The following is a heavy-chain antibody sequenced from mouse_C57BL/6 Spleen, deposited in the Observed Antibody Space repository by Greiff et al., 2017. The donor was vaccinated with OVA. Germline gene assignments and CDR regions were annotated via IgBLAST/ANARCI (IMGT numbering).Heavy chain of an antibody. Sequence: QVQLKESGAELVRPGSSVKLSCKASGYTFTSYWMHWVKQRPIQGLEWIGNIDPSDSETHYNQKFKDKATLTVDKSSSTAYMQLSSLTSEDSAVYYCAAMVTTGVTYAMDYWGQGTSVTVSS. CDR3: AAMVTTGVTYAMDY. CDR2: IDPSDSET. CDR1: GYTFTSYW. V-gene: IGHV1-52*01. D-gene: IGHD2-2*01. J-gene: IGHJ4*01.